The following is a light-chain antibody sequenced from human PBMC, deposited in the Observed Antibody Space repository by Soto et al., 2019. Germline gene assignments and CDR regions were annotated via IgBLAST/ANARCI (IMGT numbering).Light chain of an antibody. CDR2: AAS. CDR1: QNINAY. Sequence: DIQLTQSPSSLSASVGDRVTITCRSSQNINAYLNWYQQKAGKAPELLIYAASNLQSGVPPRFSGSGSGTEFALIISSLQPEDSATYFCQQSYIIPRTFGQGTRWISN. CDR3: QQSYIIPRT. V-gene: IGKV1-39*01. J-gene: IGKJ1*01.